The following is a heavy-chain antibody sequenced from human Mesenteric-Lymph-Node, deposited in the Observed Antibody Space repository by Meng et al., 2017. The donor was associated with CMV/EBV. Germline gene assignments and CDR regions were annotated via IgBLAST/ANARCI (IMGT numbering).Heavy chain of an antibody. CDR3: AKGRLMEWFDP. CDR1: AITFSDSA. J-gene: IGHJ5*02. Sequence: GESLKISCAASAITFSDSAMSWVRQAPGKGLEWVSAISGSGGSTFYADSVEGRFTISRDNSKNTLYLQMNSLRAEDTAVYYCAKGRLMEWFDPWGQGTLVTVSS. CDR2: ISGSGGST. V-gene: IGHV3-23*01. D-gene: IGHD2-8*01.